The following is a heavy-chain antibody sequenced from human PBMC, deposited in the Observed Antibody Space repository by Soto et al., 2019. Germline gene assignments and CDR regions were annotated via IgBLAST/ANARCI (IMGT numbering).Heavy chain of an antibody. CDR2: IYYSGST. CDR3: AGIAVAGSGGY. J-gene: IGHJ4*02. D-gene: IGHD6-19*01. Sequence: SETLSLTCTVSGGSISSYYCSWIRQPPGKGLEWIGYIYYSGSTNYNPSLKSRVTISVDTSKNQFSLKLSSVTAADTAVHYCAGIAVAGSGGYWGQGTLVTVSS. CDR1: GGSISSYY. V-gene: IGHV4-59*01.